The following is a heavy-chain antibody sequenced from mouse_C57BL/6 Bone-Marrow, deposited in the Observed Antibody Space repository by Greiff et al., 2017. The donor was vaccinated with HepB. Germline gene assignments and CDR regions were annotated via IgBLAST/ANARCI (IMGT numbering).Heavy chain of an antibody. CDR3: ARSRYSNYDAMDY. J-gene: IGHJ4*01. CDR2: ISSGSSTN. V-gene: IGHV5-17*01. Sequence: EVMLVESGGGLVKPGGSLKLSCAASGFTFSDYGMHWVRQAPEKGLEWVAYISSGSSTNYYADTVKGRCTISRDNAKNTLFLQMTSLRSEDTAMYYCARSRYSNYDAMDYWGQGTSVTVSS. CDR1: GFTFSDYG. D-gene: IGHD2-5*01.